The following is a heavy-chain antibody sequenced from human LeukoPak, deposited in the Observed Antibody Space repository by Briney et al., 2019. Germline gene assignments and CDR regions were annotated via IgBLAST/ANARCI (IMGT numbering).Heavy chain of an antibody. CDR3: ARVSSPSLNAFDI. V-gene: IGHV3-21*01. CDR2: ISSSSSYI. Sequence: GGSLRLSCAASGFTFSSYSMNWVRQAPGKGQERVSSISSSSSYIYYADSVKGRFTISRDNAKNPLYLQMNSLRAEDTAVYYCARVSSPSLNAFDIWGQGTMVTVSS. CDR1: GFTFSSYS. J-gene: IGHJ3*02. D-gene: IGHD6-13*01.